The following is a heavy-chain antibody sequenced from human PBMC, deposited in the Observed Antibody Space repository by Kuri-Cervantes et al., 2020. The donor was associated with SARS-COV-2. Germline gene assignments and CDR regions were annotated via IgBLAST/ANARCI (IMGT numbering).Heavy chain of an antibody. CDR1: RGTFNTHI. V-gene: IGHV1-69*06. CDR3: EVWGPVVTPFFDY. Sequence: SVKVSCKASRGTFNTHIINWLRQAPGQGLEWMGGIIPIFGTANYAQKFQGRVTITADKSTSTAYMELSSLRSGDTAGYYCEVWGPVVTPFFDYWGQGTLVTVSS. CDR2: IIPIFGTA. D-gene: IGHD4-23*01. J-gene: IGHJ4*02.